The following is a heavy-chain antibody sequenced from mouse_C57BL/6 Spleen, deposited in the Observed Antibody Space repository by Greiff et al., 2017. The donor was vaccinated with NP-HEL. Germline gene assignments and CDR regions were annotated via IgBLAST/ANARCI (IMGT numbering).Heavy chain of an antibody. J-gene: IGHJ2*01. CDR2: INPNNGGT. CDR1: GYTFTDYN. CDR3: ACYDAELGNYFDY. Sequence: VQLKQSGPELVKPGASVKMSCKASGYTFTDYNMHWVKQSHGKSLEWIGYINPNNGGTSYNQKFKGKATLTVNKSSSTAYMELRSLTSEDSAVYYCACYDAELGNYFDYWGQGTTLTVSS. V-gene: IGHV1-22*01. D-gene: IGHD2-12*01.